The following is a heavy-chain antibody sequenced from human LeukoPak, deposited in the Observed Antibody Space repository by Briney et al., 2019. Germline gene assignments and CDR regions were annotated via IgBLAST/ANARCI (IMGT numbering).Heavy chain of an antibody. Sequence: SETLSLTCTVSGGSISSGDYYWHWIRQHPEKSLEWIGYIFYSGSAYYNPSHKSRVTISVDTSKNQFSLKLSSVTAADTAVYYCARGSTLIRGFDYWGQGTLVTVSS. CDR3: ARGSTLIRGFDY. V-gene: IGHV4-31*03. D-gene: IGHD3-10*01. CDR1: GGSISSGDYY. J-gene: IGHJ4*02. CDR2: IFYSGSA.